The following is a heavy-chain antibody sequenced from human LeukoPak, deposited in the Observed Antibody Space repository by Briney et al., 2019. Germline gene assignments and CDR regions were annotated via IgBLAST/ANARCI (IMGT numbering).Heavy chain of an antibody. Sequence: PGGSLRLSCAASGFTFSSYSMNWVRQAPGKGLEWVSSISSSSSYIYYADSVKGRFTISRDNAKNSLYLQMNSLRAEDTAVYYCARDGDYGGYYYYYMDVWGKGTTVTVSS. CDR3: ARDGDYGGYYYYYMDV. CDR2: ISSSSSYI. CDR1: GFTFSSYS. D-gene: IGHD4-23*01. V-gene: IGHV3-21*01. J-gene: IGHJ6*03.